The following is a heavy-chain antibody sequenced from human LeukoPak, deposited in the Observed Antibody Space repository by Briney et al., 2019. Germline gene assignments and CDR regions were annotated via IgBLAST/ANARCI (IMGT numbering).Heavy chain of an antibody. CDR2: IKEDGSEK. Sequence: GGSLRLSCAASGFSFSVSGMNWVRQAPGKGLECVANIKEDGSEKYYVDSVKGRFTISRDNAKNSLYLQMNSLRAEDTAVYYCARQGDDYWGHGTLVTVSS. J-gene: IGHJ4*01. CDR3: ARQGDDY. CDR1: GFSFSVSG. V-gene: IGHV3-7*01. D-gene: IGHD3-16*01.